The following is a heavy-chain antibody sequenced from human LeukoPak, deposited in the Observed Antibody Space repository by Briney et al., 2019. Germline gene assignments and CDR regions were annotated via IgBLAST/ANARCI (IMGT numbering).Heavy chain of an antibody. CDR2: INPNSGGT. J-gene: IGHJ3*02. D-gene: IGHD3-22*01. CDR3: AKTYYYDSSGYGAFDI. Sequence: ASVKVSCKASGYTFTGYYMHWVRQAPGQGLEWMGWINPNSGGTNYAQKFQGRATMTRDTSISTAYMELSRLRSDDTAVYYCAKTYYYDSSGYGAFDIWGQGTMVTVSS. CDR1: GYTFTGYY. V-gene: IGHV1-2*02.